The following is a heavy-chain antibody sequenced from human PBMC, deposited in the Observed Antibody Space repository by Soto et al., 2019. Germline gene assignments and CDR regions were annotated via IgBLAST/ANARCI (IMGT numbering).Heavy chain of an antibody. CDR3: ASVVVVVPAAIIDYYGMDV. CDR2: IIPIFGTA. V-gene: IGHV1-69*13. D-gene: IGHD2-2*01. Sequence: SVKVSCKASGGTFSSYAISWVRQAPGQGLEWMGGIIPIFGTANYAQKFQGRATITADESTSTAYMELSSLRSEDTAVYYCASVVVVVPAAIIDYYGMDVWGQGTTVTVSS. CDR1: GGTFSSYA. J-gene: IGHJ6*02.